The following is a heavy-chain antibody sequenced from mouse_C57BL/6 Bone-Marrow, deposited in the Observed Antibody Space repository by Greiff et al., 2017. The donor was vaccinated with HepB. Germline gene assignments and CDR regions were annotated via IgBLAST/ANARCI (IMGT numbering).Heavy chain of an antibody. CDR2: ISSGGSYT. D-gene: IGHD3-2*02. J-gene: IGHJ3*01. CDR3: ARHGAQATPAWFAY. V-gene: IGHV5-6*01. CDR1: GFTFSSYG. Sequence: EVQVVESGGDLVKPGGSLKLSCAASGFTFSSYGMSWVRQTPDKRLEWVATISSGGSYTYYPDSVKGRFTISRDNAKNTLYLQMSSLKSEDTAMYYCARHGAQATPAWFAYWGQGTLVTVSA.